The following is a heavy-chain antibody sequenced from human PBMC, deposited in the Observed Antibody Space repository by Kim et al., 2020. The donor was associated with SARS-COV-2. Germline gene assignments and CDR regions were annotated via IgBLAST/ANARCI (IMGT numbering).Heavy chain of an antibody. CDR3: ARERCSGGRCYTIDY. CDR1: GYSLVGYY. V-gene: IGHV1-2*06. Sequence: ASVKVSCKTSGYSLVGYYMHWVRQAPGQGLDWMGRINPNSGGTYYAQKFQGRVTMTRDTSISTAYMGVSRLTSDDTAVYYCARERCSGGRCYTIDYWGQGTLVTVSS. D-gene: IGHD2-15*01. CDR2: INPNSGGT. J-gene: IGHJ4*02.